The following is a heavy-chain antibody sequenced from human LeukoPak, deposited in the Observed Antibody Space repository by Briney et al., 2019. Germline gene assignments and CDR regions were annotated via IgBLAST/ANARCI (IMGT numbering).Heavy chain of an antibody. D-gene: IGHD3-22*01. CDR3: AKDRSSSGYFYYFDY. Sequence: GALRLSCAASGFTFVDYAMHWVRQAPGKGLEWVSLISGDGGSTYYADSVKGRFTISRDNSKNSLYLQMNSLRTEDTALYYCAKDRSSSGYFYYFDYWGQGTLVTVSS. V-gene: IGHV3-43*02. J-gene: IGHJ4*02. CDR1: GFTFVDYA. CDR2: ISGDGGST.